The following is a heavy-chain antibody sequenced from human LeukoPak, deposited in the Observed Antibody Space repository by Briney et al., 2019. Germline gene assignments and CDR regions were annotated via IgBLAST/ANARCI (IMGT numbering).Heavy chain of an antibody. D-gene: IGHD3-22*01. CDR3: TTSHYYDSSGYYGLVDY. CDR2: IRSKANSYAT. V-gene: IGHV3-73*01. CDR1: GYTFSGSA. Sequence: GGSLRLSCAASGYTFSGSAMHWVRQASGKGLEWVGRIRSKANSYATAYAASVKGRFTISRDDSKNTAYLQMNSLKTEDTAVYYCTTSHYYDSSGYYGLVDYWGQGTLVTFSS. J-gene: IGHJ4*02.